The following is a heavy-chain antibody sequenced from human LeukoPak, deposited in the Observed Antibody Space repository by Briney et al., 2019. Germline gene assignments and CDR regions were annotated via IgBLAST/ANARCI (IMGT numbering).Heavy chain of an antibody. CDR1: GFTLSNHW. D-gene: IGHD3-22*01. J-gene: IGHJ3*02. CDR3: AREYDSGPKQTDAFDI. V-gene: IGHV3-74*01. CDR2: ISGDEIWT. Sequence: GGSLRLSCAASGFTLSNHWMHWVRQAPGKGLVWVSRISGDEIWTSYADSVKGRFLISRDNAKDTLYLQMNSLRTEDTAVYYCAREYDSGPKQTDAFDIWGQGTMVTVSS.